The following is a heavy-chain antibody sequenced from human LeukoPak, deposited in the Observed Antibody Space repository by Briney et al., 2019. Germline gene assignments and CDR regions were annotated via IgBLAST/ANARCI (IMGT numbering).Heavy chain of an antibody. CDR2: IYYSGST. V-gene: IGHV4-31*03. J-gene: IGHJ2*01. D-gene: IGHD4-17*01. CDR1: GGSINSGGYY. Sequence: SETLSLTCTVSGGSINSGGYYWSWIRQHPGKGLEWIGYIYYSGSTYYSVSLKSRVTISVDTSKNQFSLKLSSVTAADTAVYYCAKEDAVTNYWYFDLWGRGTLVTVSS. CDR3: AKEDAVTNYWYFDL.